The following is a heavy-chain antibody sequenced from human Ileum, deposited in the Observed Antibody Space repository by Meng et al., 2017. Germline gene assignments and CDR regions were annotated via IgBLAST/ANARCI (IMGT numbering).Heavy chain of an antibody. CDR2: STTKANSYIT. CDR1: GFTFSDQD. CDR3: LRLKGYYSD. D-gene: IGHD2-21*01. J-gene: IGHJ4*02. Sequence: QLVWCGGGLVQPGASLSLSCAASGFTFSDQDLDWVRQGPGKGLEWVGRSTTKANSYITESAASVKGSFTIPRDDYKDSLYRLINGLKSEDAGVYYCLRLKGYYSDWGQGTLVTVSS. V-gene: IGHV3-72*01.